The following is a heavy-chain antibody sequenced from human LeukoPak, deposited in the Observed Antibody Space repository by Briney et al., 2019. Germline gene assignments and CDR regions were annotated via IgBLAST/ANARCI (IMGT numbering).Heavy chain of an antibody. V-gene: IGHV3-33*06. D-gene: IGHD3-16*01. J-gene: IGHJ4*02. CDR1: GFTFSSYG. CDR3: AKGLYDYVSSLDY. Sequence: PGRSLRLSCVASGFTFSSYGMHWVRQAPGKGLELVAVIWYDGSNKYHADSVKGRFTIFRDNPKNTLYLQMDSLGAGDTAVYYCAKGLYDYVSSLDYWGQGTLVTVSS. CDR2: IWYDGSNK.